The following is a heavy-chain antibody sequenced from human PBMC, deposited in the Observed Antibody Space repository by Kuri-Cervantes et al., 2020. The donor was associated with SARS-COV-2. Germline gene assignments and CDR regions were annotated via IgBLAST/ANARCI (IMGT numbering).Heavy chain of an antibody. J-gene: IGHJ4*02. CDR2: IYSGGST. Sequence: GESLKISCAASGFTFSSYAMSWVRQAPGKGLEWVSVIYSGGSTYYADSVKGRFTISRHNPKNTLYLQMNSLRAEDTAVYYCARRRRFCSGGSCSVDYWGQGTLVTVSS. D-gene: IGHD2-15*01. V-gene: IGHV3-53*04. CDR3: ARRRRFCSGGSCSVDY. CDR1: GFTFSSYA.